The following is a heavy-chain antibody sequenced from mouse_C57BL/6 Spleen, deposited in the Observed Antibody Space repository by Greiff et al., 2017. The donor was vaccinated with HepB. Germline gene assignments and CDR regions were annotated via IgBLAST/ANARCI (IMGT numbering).Heavy chain of an antibody. V-gene: IGHV1-53*01. D-gene: IGHD3-3*01. J-gene: IGHJ4*01. CDR1: GYTFTSYW. CDR3: ARGCVYAMDY. Sequence: QVQLKQPGTELVKPGASVKLSCKASGYTFTSYWMHWVTQRPGQGLEWIGNINPSNGGTNYNEKFKSKATLTVDKSSSTSYMQLSSLTSEDSAVYYGARGCVYAMDYWGQGTSVTVSS. CDR2: INPSNGGT.